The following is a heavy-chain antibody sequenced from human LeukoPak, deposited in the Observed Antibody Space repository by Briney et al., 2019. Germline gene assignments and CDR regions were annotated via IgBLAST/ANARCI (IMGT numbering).Heavy chain of an antibody. V-gene: IGHV1-8*03. CDR3: ARVPTLGIYYYYHYMDV. D-gene: IGHD1-26*01. CDR2: MNPKTGNT. J-gene: IGHJ6*03. CDR1: GYTITSYD. Sequence: ASVKVSCKASGYTITSYDINWVRQAPGQGLEWMGWMNPKTGNTGYAQKFQGRITFTRDISINTAYMELSSLRSDDTAVYYCARVPTLGIYYYYHYMDVWGKGTTVTVSS.